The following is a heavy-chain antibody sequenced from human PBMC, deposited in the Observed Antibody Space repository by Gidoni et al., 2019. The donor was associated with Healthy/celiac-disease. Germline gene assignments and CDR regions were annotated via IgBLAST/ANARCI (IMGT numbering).Heavy chain of an antibody. D-gene: IGHD4-4*01. J-gene: IGHJ6*02. CDR1: GFTASSHS. CDR3: ARAYDYSTQIGYYGMDV. V-gene: IGHV3-48*02. Sequence: EVQLVESGGGLVQPGGSLRLYCAASGFTASSHSMNWVRQAPGKGLEWVSYISSISSTIYYADSVKGRFTISRDNAKNSLYLQMNSLRDEDTAVYYCARAYDYSTQIGYYGMDVWGQGPTVTVSS. CDR2: ISSISSTI.